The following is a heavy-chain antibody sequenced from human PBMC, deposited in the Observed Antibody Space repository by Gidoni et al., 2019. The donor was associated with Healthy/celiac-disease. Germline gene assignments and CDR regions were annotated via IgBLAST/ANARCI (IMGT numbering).Heavy chain of an antibody. J-gene: IGHJ4*02. CDR3: ATFYDSSGYTNFDY. CDR2: IWYDGSNK. Sequence: QVQLVESGGGVVQPGRSLRLSCAASGFTFSSYGMHWVRQAPGKGLEWVAVIWYDGSNKYYADSVKGRFTISRDNSKNTLYLKMNSLRAEDTAVYYCATFYDSSGYTNFDYWGQGTLVTVSS. V-gene: IGHV3-33*01. CDR1: GFTFSSYG. D-gene: IGHD3-22*01.